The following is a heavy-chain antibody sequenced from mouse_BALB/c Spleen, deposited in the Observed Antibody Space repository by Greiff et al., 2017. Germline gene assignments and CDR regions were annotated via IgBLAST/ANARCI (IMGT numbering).Heavy chain of an antibody. CDR1: GFSLTGYG. CDR2: IWGDGST. CDR3: AKLLLRAMDY. D-gene: IGHD1-1*01. Sequence: VQLQQSGPGLVAPSQSLSITCTVSGFSLTGYGVNWVRQPPGKGLEWLGVIWGDGSTHDHSALISRLSISKDNSKSQMFLILNSLQTDDTATYYSAKLLLRAMDYWGQGTSVTVSS. V-gene: IGHV2-3*01. J-gene: IGHJ4*01.